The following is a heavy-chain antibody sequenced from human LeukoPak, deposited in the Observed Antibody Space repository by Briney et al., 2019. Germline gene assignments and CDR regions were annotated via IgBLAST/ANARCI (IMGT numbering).Heavy chain of an antibody. CDR3: TREERQAGFDY. CDR1: GFTFSSFW. Sequence: TGGSLRLSCAASGFTFSSFWMHWVRQAPGKGLVWVSRINRDGSGTDYADSVKGRFTISRDNAKNTLYLQMNSLRAEDTAVYYCTREERQAGFDYWGQGTLVTVSS. J-gene: IGHJ4*02. V-gene: IGHV3-74*01. D-gene: IGHD1-1*01. CDR2: INRDGSGT.